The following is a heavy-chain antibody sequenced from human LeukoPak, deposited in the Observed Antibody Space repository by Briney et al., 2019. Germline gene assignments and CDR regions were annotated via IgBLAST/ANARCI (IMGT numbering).Heavy chain of an antibody. D-gene: IGHD6-13*01. CDR3: ARAPRNSSTMLDY. CDR1: GYTFTSYW. CDR2: INPDGGST. J-gene: IGHJ4*02. V-gene: IGHV1-46*01. Sequence: ASVKVSCKASGYTFTSYWIQWVRQAPAQGLEWMGLINPDGGSTAYAHRFQGRVAMTRDTSTSTVYMDFSSLRSEDTALYYCARAPRNSSTMLDYWGQGTLVTVSS.